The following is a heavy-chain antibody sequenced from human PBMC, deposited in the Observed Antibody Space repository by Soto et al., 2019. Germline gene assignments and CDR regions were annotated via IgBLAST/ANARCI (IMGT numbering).Heavy chain of an antibody. V-gene: IGHV6-1*01. CDR2: TYYRSKWYN. Sequence: SQTLSLTCAISGDSFSSNSAAWNWIRQSPSRGLEWLGRTYYRSKWYNDYAVSVKSRITINPDTSKNQFSLQLNSVTPEDTAVYYCARGPPYYDILTGYYNGGDYYYGMDVWGQGTTVTVSS. J-gene: IGHJ6*01. CDR3: ARGPPYYDILTGYYNGGDYYYGMDV. CDR1: GDSFSSNSAA. D-gene: IGHD3-9*01.